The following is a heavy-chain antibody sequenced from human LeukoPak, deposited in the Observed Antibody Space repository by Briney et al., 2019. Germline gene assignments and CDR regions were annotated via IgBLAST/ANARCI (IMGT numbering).Heavy chain of an antibody. V-gene: IGHV3-74*01. Sequence: GGSLRLSCAASGFTFSSYWMYWVRQAPGKGLVWVSHVNSDETIIGYADSVKSRFTISRDNAKNTLYLQMNSLRAEDTAVYYCGRGGLVAAFDHWGQGTLVTVSS. D-gene: IGHD2-2*01. CDR3: GRGGLVAAFDH. CDR2: VNSDETII. CDR1: GFTFSSYW. J-gene: IGHJ5*02.